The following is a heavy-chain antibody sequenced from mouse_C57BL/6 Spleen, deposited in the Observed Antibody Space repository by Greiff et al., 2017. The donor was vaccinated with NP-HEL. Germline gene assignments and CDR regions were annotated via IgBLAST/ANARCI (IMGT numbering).Heavy chain of an antibody. Sequence: QVQLQQPGAELVKPGASVKLSCKASGYTFTSYWMQWVKQRPGQGLEWIGEIDPSDSYTNYNQKFKGKATLTVDTSSSTAYMQLSSLTSEDSAVYYCARITTVVEGGYWGQGTTLTVSS. CDR1: GYTFTSYW. D-gene: IGHD1-1*01. CDR3: ARITTVVEGGY. J-gene: IGHJ2*01. CDR2: IDPSDSYT. V-gene: IGHV1-50*01.